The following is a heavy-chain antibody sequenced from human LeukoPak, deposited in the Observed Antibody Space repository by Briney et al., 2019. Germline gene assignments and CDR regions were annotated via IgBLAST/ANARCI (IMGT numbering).Heavy chain of an antibody. D-gene: IGHD3-16*01. Sequence: PGRSLRLSCAASGFTLSSHWLSWVRQAHGKGMEWVANIWQEGSEKYYVDSEKGRFTVSRDNAKNSLYLQMNSLRVEDTAVYYCARDQNLVSWGLDYFDYWGQGTLVTVSS. CDR3: ARDQNLVSWGLDYFDY. CDR1: GFTLSSHW. J-gene: IGHJ4*02. V-gene: IGHV3-7*01. CDR2: IWQEGSEK.